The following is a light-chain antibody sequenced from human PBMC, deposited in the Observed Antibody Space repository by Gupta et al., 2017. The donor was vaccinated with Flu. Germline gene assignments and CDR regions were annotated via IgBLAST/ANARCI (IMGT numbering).Light chain of an antibody. CDR1: QSISHW. CDR3: QEDNFPPWT. CDR2: KAT. J-gene: IGKJ1*01. V-gene: IGKV1-5*03. Sequence: DIQMTQSPSTLSASVGDRVTITCRASQSISHWLAWYQQKPGKAPKLLIYKATNLASGAPARFSGSGSGTEFTLTISSLQPDDSATYYCQEDNFPPWTFGRGTKVEVK.